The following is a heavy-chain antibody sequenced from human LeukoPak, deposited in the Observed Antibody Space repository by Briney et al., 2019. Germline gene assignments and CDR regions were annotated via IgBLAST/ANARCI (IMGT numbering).Heavy chain of an antibody. Sequence: ASVKVSCKVSGYTLTELSMHWVRQAPGKGLEWMGGFDPEDGGTIYAQKFQGRVTMTEDTSTDTAYMELSSLRSEDTAVYYCARARDIVATIEYYYYGMDVWGQGTTVTVSS. J-gene: IGHJ6*02. D-gene: IGHD5-12*01. CDR3: ARARDIVATIEYYYYGMDV. CDR2: FDPEDGGT. V-gene: IGHV1-24*01. CDR1: GYTLTELS.